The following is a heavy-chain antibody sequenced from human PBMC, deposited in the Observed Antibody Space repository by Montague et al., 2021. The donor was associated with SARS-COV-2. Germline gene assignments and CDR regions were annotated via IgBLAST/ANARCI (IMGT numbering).Heavy chain of an antibody. CDR1: GFIFNNYA. J-gene: IGHJ4*02. V-gene: IGHV3-23*01. CDR3: ARDHERVEWPLDY. Sequence: SLRLSCAASGFIFNNYAMNWVRQAPGKGLEWVSAISGSAGGTFYADSVRGRFTTSRDNSKKTLYLQMNNLRAEDTALYFCARDHERVEWPLDYWGQGALVIVSS. CDR2: ISGSAGGT. D-gene: IGHD3-3*01.